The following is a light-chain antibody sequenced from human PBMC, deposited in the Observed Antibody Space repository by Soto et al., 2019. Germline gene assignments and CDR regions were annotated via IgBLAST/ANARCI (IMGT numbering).Light chain of an antibody. Sequence: EIVMTQSPATLSVSPGERVTLSCRASQSVYSNLAWYQQKPGQAPRLLIHGSFTRATGIPARFSGSGSGTESPPTISSLQSEDLEVYYCKQFIQWPLTFGGGPKVEIK. CDR3: KQFIQWPLT. V-gene: IGKV3-15*01. CDR1: QSVYSN. CDR2: GSF. J-gene: IGKJ4*01.